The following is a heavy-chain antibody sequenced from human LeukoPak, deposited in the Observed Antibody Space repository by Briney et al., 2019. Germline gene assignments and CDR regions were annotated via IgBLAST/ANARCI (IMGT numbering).Heavy chain of an antibody. D-gene: IGHD3-16*02. V-gene: IGHV3-21*01. CDR1: GFTFSSDS. Sequence: GGSLRLSCAASGFTFSSDSMNWVRQAPGKGLEWVSSISSSSSYIYYADSVKGRFTISRDNAKNSLYLQMNSLRAEDTAVYYCARDSSRTSIMITFGGVIEKWGQGTLVTVSS. J-gene: IGHJ4*02. CDR2: ISSSSSYI. CDR3: ARDSSRTSIMITFGGVIEK.